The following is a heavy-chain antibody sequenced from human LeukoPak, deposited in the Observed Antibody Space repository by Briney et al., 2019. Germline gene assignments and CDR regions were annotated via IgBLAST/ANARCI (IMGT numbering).Heavy chain of an antibody. Sequence: PGGSLRLSCAASGFTFSSYGMHWVRQAPGKGLEWVAVISYDGSNKYYADSVKGRFTISRDNSKNTLYLQMNSLRAEDTAVYYCAKSKDSGYYDSSGYHDYWGQGTLVTVSS. J-gene: IGHJ4*02. D-gene: IGHD3-22*01. CDR1: GFTFSSYG. V-gene: IGHV3-30*18. CDR3: AKSKDSGYYDSSGYHDY. CDR2: ISYDGSNK.